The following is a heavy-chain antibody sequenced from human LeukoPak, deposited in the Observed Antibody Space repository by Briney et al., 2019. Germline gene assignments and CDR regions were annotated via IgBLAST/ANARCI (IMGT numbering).Heavy chain of an antibody. D-gene: IGHD3-22*01. CDR1: GDPITSFY. V-gene: IGHV4-59*01. J-gene: IGHJ4*02. Sequence: PSETLSLTCTVSGDPITSFYWSWIRQPPGKGLEWIGYIYYSGSTNYNPSLKSRVTISVDTSKNQFSLKLSSVTAADTAVYYCARDRVRDSSTWYFDYWGQGTLVTVSS. CDR3: ARDRVRDSSTWYFDY. CDR2: IYYSGST.